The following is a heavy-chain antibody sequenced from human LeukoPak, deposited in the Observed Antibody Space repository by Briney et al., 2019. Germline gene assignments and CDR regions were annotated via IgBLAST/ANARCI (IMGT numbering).Heavy chain of an antibody. D-gene: IGHD2-2*01. CDR2: ISYDGSNK. Sequence: PGRSLRLSCAASGFTFSSYGMHWVRQAPGKGLEWVAVISYDGSNKYYADSVKGRFTISRDNSKNTLYLQMNSLRAEDTAVYYCAKDATGYCSSTSCPLRRSYYYYGMDVWGQGTTVTVSS. J-gene: IGHJ6*02. CDR3: AKDATGYCSSTSCPLRRSYYYYGMDV. V-gene: IGHV3-30*18. CDR1: GFTFSSYG.